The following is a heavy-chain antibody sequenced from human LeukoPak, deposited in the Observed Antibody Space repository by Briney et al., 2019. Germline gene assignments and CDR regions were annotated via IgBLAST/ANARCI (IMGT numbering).Heavy chain of an antibody. D-gene: IGHD2-21*02. CDR2: ISGGGGTT. Sequence: PGGSLRLSCAASGFTFSNYAMSWVHQAPGKGLEWVSTISGGGGTTYYADSVKGRFTISRDNSKNTLWLQMSSLRAEDTAVYYCAKARSMMTAGRSYFDYWGQGTLVTVSS. CDR3: AKARSMMTAGRSYFDY. CDR1: GFTFSNYA. V-gene: IGHV3-23*01. J-gene: IGHJ4*02.